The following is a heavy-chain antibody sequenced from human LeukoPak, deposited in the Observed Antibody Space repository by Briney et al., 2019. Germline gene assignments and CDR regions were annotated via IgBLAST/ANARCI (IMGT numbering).Heavy chain of an antibody. V-gene: IGHV2-70*01. CDR3: ARTFYGGNSIYYFDY. D-gene: IGHD4-23*01. CDR1: GFSFSTSGMC. CDR2: IDWDDDK. Sequence: SGPALVKPTQTLTLTCTFSGFSFSTSGMCVSWIRQPPGKALEWLALIDWDDDKYYSTSLKTRLTISKDTSKNQVVLTMTNMDPVDTATYYCARTFYGGNSIYYFDYWGQGTLVTVSS. J-gene: IGHJ4*02.